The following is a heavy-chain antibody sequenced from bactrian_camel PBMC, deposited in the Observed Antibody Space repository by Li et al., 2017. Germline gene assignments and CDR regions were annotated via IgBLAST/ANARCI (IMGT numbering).Heavy chain of an antibody. CDR1: GLPDSSNC. CDR2: ISLGGGVT. V-gene: IGHV3S40*01. J-gene: IGHJ6*01. Sequence: DVQLVESGGGSVQAGGSLRLSCAASGLPDSSNCMGWFRQAPGKEREGVATISLGGGVTYYSDSVKGRFSISRNNAKNTVHLQMNGLKPEDTAMYYCAARDGYSFTCGWKDSSDFDYWGQGTQVTVS. CDR3: AARDGYSFTCGWKDSSDFDY. D-gene: IGHD5*01.